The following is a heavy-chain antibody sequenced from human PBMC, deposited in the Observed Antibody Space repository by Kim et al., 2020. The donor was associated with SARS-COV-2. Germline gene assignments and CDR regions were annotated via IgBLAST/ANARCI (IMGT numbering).Heavy chain of an antibody. V-gene: IGHV3-74*01. J-gene: IGHJ4*02. Sequence: GGSLRLSCAASGFTFSTYWMNWVRQVPGKGLVWLSRINGDGSDTAYADSVEGRFTISRDNAKNMLYLQLNSLRAEDTALYYCARPLSGTNCYDYWGQGTLVTVSS. CDR3: ARPLSGTNCYDY. D-gene: IGHD1-7*01. CDR1: GFTFSTYW. CDR2: INGDGSDT.